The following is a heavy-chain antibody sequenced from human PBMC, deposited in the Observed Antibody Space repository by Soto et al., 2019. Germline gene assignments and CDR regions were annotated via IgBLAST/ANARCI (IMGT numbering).Heavy chain of an antibody. J-gene: IGHJ4*02. Sequence: PVGSLRLSCEASGFIFTNYWMTWVRQAPGKGLEWVASITQDGSEMYYVDSVKGRFTISRDNAENSLYLQMNSLRAEDTAIYYCATYYHILTGSRFDHWGQGTLVTVSS. CDR3: ATYYHILTGSRFDH. CDR2: ITQDGSEM. V-gene: IGHV3-7*03. CDR1: GFIFTNYW. D-gene: IGHD3-9*01.